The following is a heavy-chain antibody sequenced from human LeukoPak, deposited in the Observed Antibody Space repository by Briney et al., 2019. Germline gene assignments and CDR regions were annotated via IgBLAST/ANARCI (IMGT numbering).Heavy chain of an antibody. CDR2: ISFDGSDK. V-gene: IGHV3-30*18. D-gene: IGHD2-15*01. Sequence: GESLRLSCAASGFTFSGHGMHWVRQAPGKGLEWVALISFDGSDKYYGDFVRGRFTISRDNSNNTLYLQMNNLRVEDTAVYYCAKERYLLDSWGQGTLVTVSS. J-gene: IGHJ4*02. CDR3: AKERYLLDS. CDR1: GFTFSGHG.